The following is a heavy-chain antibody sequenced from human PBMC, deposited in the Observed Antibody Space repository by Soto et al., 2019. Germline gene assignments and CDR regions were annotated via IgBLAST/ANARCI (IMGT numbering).Heavy chain of an antibody. J-gene: IGHJ4*02. CDR2: ISYDGSNK. CDR3: AKDGTGGDCSGGSCYLDY. D-gene: IGHD2-15*01. V-gene: IGHV3-30*18. CDR1: GFTFSSYG. Sequence: QVQLVESGGGVLQPGKSLRLSCAASGFTFSSYGMHWVRQAPGKGLECVAVISYDGSNKYYADSVKGRFTISRDNSKNTLYLQMNSLRAEDTAVYYCAKDGTGGDCSGGSCYLDYWGQGTLVTVSS.